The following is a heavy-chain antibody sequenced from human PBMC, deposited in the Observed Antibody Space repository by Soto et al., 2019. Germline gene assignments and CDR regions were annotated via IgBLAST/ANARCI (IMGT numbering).Heavy chain of an antibody. V-gene: IGHV4-59*01. D-gene: IGHD3-22*01. Sequence: QVQLQESGPGLVKPSETLSITCAVSGDSISSYYCMWIRQPPGKGLESIGYLYYGRSANYNPSRKSRVTLSVDTSTNQCSLTLSSMTAADTAVYYCALRSMAVVPEYWGQGTLVTVSS. CDR3: ALRSMAVVPEY. CDR2: LYYGRSA. CDR1: GDSISSYY. J-gene: IGHJ4*02.